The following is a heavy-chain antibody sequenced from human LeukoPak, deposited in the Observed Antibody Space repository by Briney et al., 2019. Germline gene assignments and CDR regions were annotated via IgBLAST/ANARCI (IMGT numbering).Heavy chain of an antibody. CDR3: ARGVCSGGSCYLSLNY. CDR2: IYYSGST. V-gene: IGHV4-59*01. Sequence: PSETLSLTCAVYGGSFSSYYWSWIRQPPGKGLEWIGYIYYSGSTNYNPSLKSRVTISVDTSKNQFSLKLSSVTAADTAVYYCARGVCSGGSCYLSLNYWGQGTLVTVSS. CDR1: GGSFSSYY. J-gene: IGHJ4*02. D-gene: IGHD2-15*01.